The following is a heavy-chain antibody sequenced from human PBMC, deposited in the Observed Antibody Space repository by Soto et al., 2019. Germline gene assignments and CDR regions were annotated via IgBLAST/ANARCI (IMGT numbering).Heavy chain of an antibody. CDR3: ASYPYGSGPYFDY. V-gene: IGHV4-31*03. D-gene: IGHD2-15*01. J-gene: IGHJ4*02. CDR1: GGSISSGGYY. Sequence: SETLSLTCTVSGGSISSGGYYWSWIRQHPGKGLEWIGYIYYSGSTYYNPSLKSRVTISVDTSKNQFSLKLSSVTAADTAVYYCASYPYGSGPYFDYWGQGTLVTVSS. CDR2: IYYSGST.